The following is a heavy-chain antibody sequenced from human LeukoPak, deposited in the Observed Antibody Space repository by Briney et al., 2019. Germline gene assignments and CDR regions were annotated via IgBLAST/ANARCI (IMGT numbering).Heavy chain of an antibody. V-gene: IGHV4-34*01. CDR2: INHSGST. CDR3: ARRQSVYYYDSSGYNAFDI. CDR1: GGSFSDYY. J-gene: IGHJ3*02. D-gene: IGHD3-22*01. Sequence: SETLSLTCAVYGGSFSDYYWSWIRQPPGKGLEWIGEINHSGSTNYNPSLKSRVIISVDTSKNQFSLKLSSVTAADTAVYYCARRQSVYYYDSSGYNAFDIWGQGTMVTVSS.